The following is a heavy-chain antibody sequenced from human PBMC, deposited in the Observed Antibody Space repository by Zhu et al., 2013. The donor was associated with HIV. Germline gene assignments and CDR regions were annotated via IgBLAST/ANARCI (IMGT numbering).Heavy chain of an antibody. CDR3: ARAQTLYDRSGYFGY. V-gene: IGHV1-69*12. CDR2: IIPIFGTA. Sequence: QVQLVQSGAEVKKPGSSVKVSCKASGGTFSSYAISWVRQAPGQGLEWMGGIIPIFGTANYAQKFQGRVTITADESTTTAYMEVSSLISEDTAVYYCARAQTLYDRSGYFGYWGQGTLVTVSS. CDR1: GGTFSSYA. D-gene: IGHD3-22*01. J-gene: IGHJ4*02.